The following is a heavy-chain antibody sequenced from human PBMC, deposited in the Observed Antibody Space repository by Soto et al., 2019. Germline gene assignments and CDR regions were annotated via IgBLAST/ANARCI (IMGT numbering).Heavy chain of an antibody. CDR1: GGSISSYY. CDR3: AGYNWNYRWFDH. Sequence: PSETLSLTCTVSGGSISSYYWSWIRQPPGKGLEWIGYIYYSGSTNYDPSLKSRVTISVDTSKNQFSLKLSSVTAADTAVYYCAGYNWNYRWFDHWGQGTLVTVSS. CDR2: IYYSGST. V-gene: IGHV4-59*01. D-gene: IGHD1-7*01. J-gene: IGHJ5*02.